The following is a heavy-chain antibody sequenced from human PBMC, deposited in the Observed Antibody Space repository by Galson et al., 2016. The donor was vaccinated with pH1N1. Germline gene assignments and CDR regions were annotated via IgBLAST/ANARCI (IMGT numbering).Heavy chain of an antibody. CDR3: ARGAYGDYVGFFDY. CDR2: IYYSGIT. V-gene: IGHV4-30-4*01. J-gene: IGHJ4*02. Sequence: LSLTCTVSGGSVSSGDYHWSWIRQPPGKGLEWIGYIYYSGITYYNPSLKSRVTISVDTAKNQFSLKLSSVTAADTAVYYCARGAYGDYVGFFDYWGQGTLVTVSS. CDR1: GGSVSSGDYH. D-gene: IGHD4-17*01.